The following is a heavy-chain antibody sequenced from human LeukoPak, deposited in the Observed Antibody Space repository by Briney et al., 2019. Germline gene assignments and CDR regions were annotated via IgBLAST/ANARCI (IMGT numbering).Heavy chain of an antibody. CDR3: AKDGTPGDN. CDR2: ISGSGGST. CDR1: GFTFSSSG. Sequence: GGSLRLSCAASGFTFSSSGMSWVRQAPGKGLEWVAAISGSGGSTYYAESVKGRFTISRDNSKNTLYLQMSGLRAGDTAVYFCAKDGTPGDNWGQGTRATVSS. V-gene: IGHV3-23*01. J-gene: IGHJ4*02. D-gene: IGHD2-15*01.